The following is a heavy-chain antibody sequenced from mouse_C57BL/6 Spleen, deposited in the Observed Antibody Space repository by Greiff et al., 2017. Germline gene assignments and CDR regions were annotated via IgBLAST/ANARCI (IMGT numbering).Heavy chain of an antibody. V-gene: IGHV5-4*01. J-gene: IGHJ2*01. CDR2: ISDGGSYT. D-gene: IGHD2-3*01. CDR3: AREVYDYYFDY. CDR1: GFTFSSYA. Sequence: EVMLVESGGGLVKPGGSLKLSCAASGFTFSSYAMSWVRQTPEKRLEWVATISDGGSYTYYPDNVKGRFTISRDNAKNNLYLQMSHLKSEDTAMYYCAREVYDYYFDYWGQGTTLTVSS.